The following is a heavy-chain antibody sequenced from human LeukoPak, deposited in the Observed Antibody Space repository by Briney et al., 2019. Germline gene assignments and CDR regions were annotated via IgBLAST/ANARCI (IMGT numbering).Heavy chain of an antibody. CDR3: AIHYYYDSSGYFGAFDI. D-gene: IGHD3-22*01. V-gene: IGHV5-51*01. Sequence: GESLKISCKGSGYSFTSNWIGWVRQMPGKGLEWMGIIYPGDSDTRYSPSFQGQVTISADKSISTAYLQWSSLKASDTAMYYCAIHYYYDSSGYFGAFDIWGQGTMVTVSS. CDR2: IYPGDSDT. CDR1: GYSFTSNW. J-gene: IGHJ3*02.